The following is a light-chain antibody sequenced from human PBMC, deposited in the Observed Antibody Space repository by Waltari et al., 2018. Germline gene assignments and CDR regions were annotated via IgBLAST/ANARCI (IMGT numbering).Light chain of an antibody. CDR1: QSVATY. V-gene: IGKV3-15*01. CDR2: GAS. CDR3: QQYNNWPLLT. J-gene: IGKJ4*01. Sequence: EIVMTQSPAPLSAFPGERATLSCRASQSVATYLAWYQQKPGQAPRLLIYGASTRPTGIPARFSGGGSGTEFTLTISSLQSEDFAVYYCQQYNNWPLLTFGGGTRVEIK.